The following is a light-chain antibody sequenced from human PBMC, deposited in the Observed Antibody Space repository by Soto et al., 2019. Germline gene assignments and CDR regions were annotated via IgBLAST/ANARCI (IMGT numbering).Light chain of an antibody. CDR2: RNN. J-gene: IGLJ1*01. CDR3: APWDDSLSVLDV. CDR1: SSNIGSNY. V-gene: IGLV1-47*01. Sequence: QSVLTQPPSASGTPGQRVTISCSGSSSNIGSNYVYWYQQLPGTAPKLLIYRNNQRPSGVPDRFSGSKSGTSASLAISGLRSEDEADYYCAPWDDSLSVLDVFATGPKVTVL.